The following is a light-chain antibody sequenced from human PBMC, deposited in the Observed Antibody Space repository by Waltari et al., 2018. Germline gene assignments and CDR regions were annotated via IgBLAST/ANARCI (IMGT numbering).Light chain of an antibody. J-gene: IGLJ3*02. CDR1: SSNIGSNF. CDR3: AAWDDSLTVR. V-gene: IGLV1-47*01. CDR2: RND. Sequence: QSVLTQPPSASGTPGQRVTISCSGSSSNIGSNFVCWYQHLPGTAPKLLIYRNDQRPSGGPDRFSCSRSGTSASLAISGLRSEDEADDYCAAWDDSLTVRFGGGTKLTVL.